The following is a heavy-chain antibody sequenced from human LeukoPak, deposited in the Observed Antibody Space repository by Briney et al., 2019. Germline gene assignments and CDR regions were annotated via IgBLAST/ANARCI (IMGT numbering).Heavy chain of an antibody. D-gene: IGHD1-14*01. CDR2: ISAYNGNT. CDR1: GYTFTSYG. Sequence: GASVKVSCKASGYTFTSYGISWVRQAPGQGLEWMGWISAYNGNTNYAQKLQGRVTMTTDTSTSTAYMELRSLRSDDTAVYYCASITVPPYYYGMDVWGQGTTVTVSS. V-gene: IGHV1-18*01. CDR3: ASITVPPYYYGMDV. J-gene: IGHJ6*02.